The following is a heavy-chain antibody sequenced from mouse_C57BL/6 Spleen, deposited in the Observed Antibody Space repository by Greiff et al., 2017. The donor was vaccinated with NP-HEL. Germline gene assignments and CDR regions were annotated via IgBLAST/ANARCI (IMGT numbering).Heavy chain of an antibody. J-gene: IGHJ2*01. CDR2: ISSGSSTI. CDR1: GFTFSDYG. V-gene: IGHV5-17*01. CDR3: ARGLVDY. Sequence: DVMLVESGGGLVKPGGSLKLSCAASGFTFSDYGMHWVRQAPEKGLEWVAYISSGSSTIYYADTVKGRFTISRDNAKNNLCLQMTSLRSEDTAMYYCARGLVDYWGQGTTLTVSS. D-gene: IGHD3-3*01.